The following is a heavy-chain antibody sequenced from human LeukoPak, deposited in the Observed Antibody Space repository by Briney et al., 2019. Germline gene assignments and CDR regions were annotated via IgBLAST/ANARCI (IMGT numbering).Heavy chain of an antibody. CDR3: ARHFYGSGSGEIDY. Sequence: SETLSLTCAVYGGSFSGYYWSWIRQPPGKGLEWIGEINHSGSTNYNPSLKSRVTISVDTSKNQFSLKLSSVTAADTAVYYCARHFYGSGSGEIDYWGQGTLVTVSS. J-gene: IGHJ4*02. V-gene: IGHV4-34*01. D-gene: IGHD3-10*01. CDR1: GGSFSGYY. CDR2: INHSGST.